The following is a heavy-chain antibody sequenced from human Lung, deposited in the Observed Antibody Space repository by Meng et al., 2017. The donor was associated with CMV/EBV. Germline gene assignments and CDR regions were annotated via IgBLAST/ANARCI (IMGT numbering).Heavy chain of an antibody. D-gene: IGHD2-15*01. Sequence: GGSXRLXCDASGFRFDDFGMGWVRQAPGKGLEWISGIDWNGGRTVYADSVKGRFTISRDNAENSLYVQMNSLRDEDTAVYYCVRDRIAYGLDVWGQGTTVTVYS. CDR3: VRDRIAYGLDV. V-gene: IGHV3-20*04. CDR1: GFRFDDFG. J-gene: IGHJ6*02. CDR2: IDWNGGRT.